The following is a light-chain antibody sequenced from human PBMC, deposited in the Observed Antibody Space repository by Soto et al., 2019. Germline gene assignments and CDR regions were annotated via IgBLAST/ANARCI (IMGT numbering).Light chain of an antibody. CDR3: QQYHTSRT. CDR1: QSISIW. Sequence: DIKMTQSPSTLSASVGDRVTITCRASQSISIWLAWYQQKPGKAPNLLIYKASSLETGVPSRFIGSGSGTEFTLTITSLQPDDFATYYCQQYHTSRTFGQGTKVEIK. J-gene: IGKJ1*01. V-gene: IGKV1-5*03. CDR2: KAS.